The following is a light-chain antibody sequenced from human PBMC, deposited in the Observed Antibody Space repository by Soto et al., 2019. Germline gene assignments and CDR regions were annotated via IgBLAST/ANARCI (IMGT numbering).Light chain of an antibody. V-gene: IGKV4-1*01. CDR3: QQYYSSPPT. CDR1: HSILYSSDNKNY. J-gene: IGKJ1*01. Sequence: DIVLTQSPDSLAVSLGEGATINCKSSHSILYSSDNKNYLSWYQQRPGQPPKLLFYWASTRESGVPDRFSGSGSGTHFTLTITSLQAEDVAVYYCQQYYSSPPTFGQGTKVDIK. CDR2: WAS.